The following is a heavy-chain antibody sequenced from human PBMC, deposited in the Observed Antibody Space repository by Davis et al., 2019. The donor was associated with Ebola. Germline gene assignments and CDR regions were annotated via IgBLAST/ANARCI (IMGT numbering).Heavy chain of an antibody. CDR1: GFTFSSYA. D-gene: IGHD6-13*01. CDR2: IWYDGSNK. Sequence: GESLKISCAASGFTFSSYAMHWVRQAPGKGLEWVAVIWYDGSNKYYADSVKGRFTISRDNSKNTLYLQMNSLRAEDTAVYYCAKLPLYSRYFDYWGQGTLVTVSS. CDR3: AKLPLYSRYFDY. J-gene: IGHJ4*02. V-gene: IGHV3-33*06.